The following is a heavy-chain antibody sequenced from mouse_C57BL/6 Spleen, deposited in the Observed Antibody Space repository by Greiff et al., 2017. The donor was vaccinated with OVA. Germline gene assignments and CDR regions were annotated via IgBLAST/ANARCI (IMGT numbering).Heavy chain of an antibody. Sequence: VQLQQSGAELAKPGASVKLSCKASGYTFTSYWMHWVKQRPGQGLEWIGYINPSSGYTKYNQKFKDKSTLTADKSSSTAYMQLSSLTYEDSADYYCAGLDSGPSAMGGWGKGTSVTVAS. J-gene: IGHJ4*01. D-gene: IGHD3-2*02. CDR2: INPSSGYT. CDR3: AGLDSGPSAMGG. CDR1: GYTFTSYW. V-gene: IGHV1-7*01.